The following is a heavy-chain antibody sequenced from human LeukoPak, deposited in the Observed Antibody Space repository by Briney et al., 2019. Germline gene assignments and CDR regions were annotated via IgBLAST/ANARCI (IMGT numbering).Heavy chain of an antibody. V-gene: IGHV1-2*06. Sequence: ASVKVSCEASGYTFTGYYLHWVRQAPGQGLEWMGRINPNSGGTNYAQKFQGRVTMTRDTSINTVYMELTRLRSDDTALYYCARGGPSYGSKYNWFDPWGQGTLVTVSS. CDR1: GYTFTGYY. D-gene: IGHD4/OR15-4a*01. J-gene: IGHJ5*02. CDR3: ARGGPSYGSKYNWFDP. CDR2: INPNSGGT.